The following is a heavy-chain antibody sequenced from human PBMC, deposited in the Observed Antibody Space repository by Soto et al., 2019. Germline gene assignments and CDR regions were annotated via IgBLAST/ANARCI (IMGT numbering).Heavy chain of an antibody. CDR2: IYYSGST. CDR1: GGSISSGDYY. D-gene: IGHD4-17*01. CDR3: ARADDYGDPIDY. J-gene: IGHJ4*02. Sequence: QVQLQESGPGLVKPSQTLSLTCTVSGGSISSGDYYWSWIRQPPGKGLEWIGYIYYSGSTYYNPSLXSXXTISVDQSKNQFSLKLSSVTAADTAVYYCARADDYGDPIDYWGQGPLVTVSS. V-gene: IGHV4-30-4*01.